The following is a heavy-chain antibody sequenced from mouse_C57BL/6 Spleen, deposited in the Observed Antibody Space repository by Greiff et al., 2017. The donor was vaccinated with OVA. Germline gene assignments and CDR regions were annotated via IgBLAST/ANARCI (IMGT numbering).Heavy chain of an antibody. V-gene: IGHV1-22*01. D-gene: IGHD2-4*01. CDR2: INPNNGGT. J-gene: IGHJ4*01. CDR1: GYTFTDYN. CDR3: ARGDYGVGYYAMDY. Sequence: VQLQQSGPELVKPGASVKMSCKASGYTFTDYNMHWVKQSHGKSLEWIGYINPNNGGTSYNQKFKGKATLTVNKSSSTAYMELRSLTSEDSAVYDCARGDYGVGYYAMDYWGQGTSVTVSS.